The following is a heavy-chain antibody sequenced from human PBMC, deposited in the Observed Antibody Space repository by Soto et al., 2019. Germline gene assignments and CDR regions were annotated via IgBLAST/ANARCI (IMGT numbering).Heavy chain of an antibody. CDR1: GYTFTSYG. CDR3: ARFDFWSETGWFDP. V-gene: IGHV1-18*01. D-gene: IGHD3-3*01. J-gene: IGHJ5*02. CDR2: ISAYNGNT. Sequence: ASVKVSCKASGYTFTSYGISWVRQAPGQGLEWMGWISAYNGNTNYAQKLQGRVTMTTDTSTSTAYMELRSLRSDDTVVYYCARFDFWSETGWFDPWGQGTLVTVSS.